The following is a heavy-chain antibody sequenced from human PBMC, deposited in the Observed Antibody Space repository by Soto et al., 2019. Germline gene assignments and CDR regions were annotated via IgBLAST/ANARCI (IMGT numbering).Heavy chain of an antibody. CDR1: GFSLSTSGVG. Sequence: SGPTLVNPTQTLTLTCTFSGFSLSTSGVGVGWIRQPPGKALEWLALIYWDDDKRYSSSLKSRLTITKDTSKNQVVLTMTNMDPVDTATYYCVHDSSDWLGFDYWGKGTLVTVSS. V-gene: IGHV2-5*02. CDR3: VHDSSDWLGFDY. J-gene: IGHJ4*02. CDR2: IYWDDDK. D-gene: IGHD3-22*01.